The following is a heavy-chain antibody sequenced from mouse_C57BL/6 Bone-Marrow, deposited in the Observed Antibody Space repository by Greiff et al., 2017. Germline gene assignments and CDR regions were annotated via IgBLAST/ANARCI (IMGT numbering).Heavy chain of an antibody. Sequence: VHLVESGAELMKPGASVKLSCKATGYTFTGYWIEWVKQRPGHGLEWIGEILPGSGSTNYNEKFKGKATFTADTSSNTAYMQLSSLTTEDSAIDYCARWLRLPFAYWGQGTLVTVSA. D-gene: IGHD3-2*02. J-gene: IGHJ3*01. V-gene: IGHV1-9*01. CDR1: GYTFTGYW. CDR2: ILPGSGST. CDR3: ARWLRLPFAY.